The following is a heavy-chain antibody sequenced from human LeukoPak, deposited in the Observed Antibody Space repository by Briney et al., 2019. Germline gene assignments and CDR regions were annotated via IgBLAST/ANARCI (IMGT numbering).Heavy chain of an antibody. V-gene: IGHV3-23*01. J-gene: IGHJ4*02. CDR3: AKDLGEFSYSDY. D-gene: IGHD3-16*01. CDR1: GFTFSSYA. Sequence: QAGGSLRLSCAASGFTFSSYAMSWVRQAPGKGLEWVSAISGSGGSTYYADSVKGRFTISRDNSKNTLYLQMNSLRAEDTAVYYCAKDLGEFSYSDYWGQGTLVTVSS. CDR2: ISGSGGST.